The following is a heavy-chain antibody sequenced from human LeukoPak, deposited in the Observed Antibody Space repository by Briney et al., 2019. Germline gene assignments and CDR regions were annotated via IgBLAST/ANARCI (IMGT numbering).Heavy chain of an antibody. J-gene: IGHJ4*02. Sequence: SETLSLTCTVSGGSISSYYWSWIRQPAGKGLEWIGRIYTSGSTNYNPSLKSRVTMPVDTSKNQFSLKLSSVTAADTAVYYCAREDPLYYYDSSGYSGTTDYWGQGTLVTVSS. CDR3: AREDPLYYYDSSGYSGTTDY. V-gene: IGHV4-4*07. CDR2: IYTSGST. D-gene: IGHD3-22*01. CDR1: GGSISSYY.